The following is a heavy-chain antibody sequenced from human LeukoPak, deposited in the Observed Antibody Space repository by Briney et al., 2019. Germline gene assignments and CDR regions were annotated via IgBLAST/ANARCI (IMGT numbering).Heavy chain of an antibody. CDR1: GYSFTDYY. CDR2: INPNSGGR. Sequence: ASVKVSCKASGYSFTDYYMHWVRQAPGQGHEWMGWINPNSGGRNYAQKFHGRSAMHRDKSISTTYMELSRLISDDTAVYYCARGRQWLVGGDWFDPWGQGTLVAVSS. CDR3: ARGRQWLVGGDWFDP. J-gene: IGHJ5*02. V-gene: IGHV1-2*02. D-gene: IGHD6-19*01.